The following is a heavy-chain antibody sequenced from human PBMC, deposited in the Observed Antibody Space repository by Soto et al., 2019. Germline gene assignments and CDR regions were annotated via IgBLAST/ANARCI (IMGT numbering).Heavy chain of an antibody. Sequence: SVKVSCKASGGTFSSYAISWVRQAPGQGLEWMGGIIPIFGTANYAQKFQGRVTITADESTSTAYMELSSLRSEDTAVYYCASYPNWNHVPPYYYYGMDVWGQGTTVTVSS. CDR2: IIPIFGTA. J-gene: IGHJ6*02. CDR3: ASYPNWNHVPPYYYYGMDV. D-gene: IGHD1-20*01. V-gene: IGHV1-69*13. CDR1: GGTFSSYA.